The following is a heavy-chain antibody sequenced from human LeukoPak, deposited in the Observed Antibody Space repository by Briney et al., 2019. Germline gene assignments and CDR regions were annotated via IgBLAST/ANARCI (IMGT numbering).Heavy chain of an antibody. D-gene: IGHD2-2*01. V-gene: IGHV4-34*01. Sequence: SETLSLTCTVSGGSISSYYWSWIRQPPGKGLEWIGEINHSGSTNYNPSLKSRVTISVDTSKNQFSLKLSSVTAADTAVYYCARGRSIYQLLYYYYGMDVWGQGTTVTVSS. J-gene: IGHJ6*02. CDR2: INHSGST. CDR1: GGSISSYY. CDR3: ARGRSIYQLLYYYYGMDV.